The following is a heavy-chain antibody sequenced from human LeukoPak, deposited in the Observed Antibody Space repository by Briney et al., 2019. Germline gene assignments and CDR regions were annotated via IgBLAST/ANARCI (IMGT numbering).Heavy chain of an antibody. CDR1: GGTFSSYA. V-gene: IGHV1-69*01. CDR3: ARVRGGAWSGYSPYYYYMDV. Sequence: GSSVQVSCKASGGTFSSYAISWVRQAPGQGLEGMGGIIPIFGTANYAQKFQGRVTITADESTSTAYMELSSLRSEDTAVYYCARVRGGAWSGYSPYYYYMDVWGKGTTVTVSS. J-gene: IGHJ6*03. CDR2: IIPIFGTA. D-gene: IGHD3-3*01.